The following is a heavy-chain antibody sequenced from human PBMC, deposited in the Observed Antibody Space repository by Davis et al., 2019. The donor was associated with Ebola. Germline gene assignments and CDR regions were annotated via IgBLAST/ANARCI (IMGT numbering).Heavy chain of an antibody. CDR3: ASRQAAPDRGQWFDP. CDR1: GGSISSSSYY. CDR2: IYYSGST. Sequence: SETLSLTCTVSGGSISSSSYYWGWIRQPPGKGLEWIGSIYYSGSTYYNPSLKSRVTISVDTSKNQFSLKLSSVTAADTAVYYCASRQAAPDRGQWFDPWGQGTLVTVSS. J-gene: IGHJ5*02. V-gene: IGHV4-39*01. D-gene: IGHD6-13*01.